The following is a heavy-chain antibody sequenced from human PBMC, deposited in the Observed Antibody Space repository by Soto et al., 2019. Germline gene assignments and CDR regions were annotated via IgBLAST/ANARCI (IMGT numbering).Heavy chain of an antibody. CDR2: ISYDGSNK. CDR3: AKAPGRVVTAN. Sequence: QVQLVESGGGVVQPGRSLRLSCAASGFTFSSYGMHWVRQAPGKGLEWVAVISYDGSNKYYADSVKGRFTISRDNSKNTLYLQMNSLRAEDTAVYYCAKAPGRVVTANWGQGTLVTVSS. J-gene: IGHJ4*02. CDR1: GFTFSSYG. V-gene: IGHV3-30*18. D-gene: IGHD2-21*02.